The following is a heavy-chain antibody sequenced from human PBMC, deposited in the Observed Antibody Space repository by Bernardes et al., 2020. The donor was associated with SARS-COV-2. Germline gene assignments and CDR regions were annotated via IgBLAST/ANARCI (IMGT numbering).Heavy chain of an antibody. J-gene: IGHJ3*02. CDR2: FDPQDGET. V-gene: IGHV1-24*01. CDR3: ATPRVWGSYRYLDAFDI. Sequence: ASVKVSCKVSGYTLTELSMHWVRQAPGKGLEWMGGFDPQDGETIYAQKFQGRVTMTEDTSTDTAYMELSSLRSEETAVYYCATPRVWGSYRYLDAFDIWGQGTMVTVSS. CDR1: GYTLTELS. D-gene: IGHD3-16*02.